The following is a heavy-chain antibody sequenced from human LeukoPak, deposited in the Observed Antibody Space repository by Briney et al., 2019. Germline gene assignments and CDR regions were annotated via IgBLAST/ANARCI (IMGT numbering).Heavy chain of an antibody. V-gene: IGHV3-66*01. J-gene: IGHJ4*02. CDR1: GLTASSNY. Sequence: PGGSLRLSCAASGLTASSNYMSWVRHAPGEGLEWVSVIYSGGSTYSADSVKGRFTISRDNSKNTLYLQLKSLRGEDTAVYYCARVRYSSGWYAGGDYWGQGTLVTVSS. CDR2: IYSGGST. CDR3: ARVRYSSGWYAGGDY. D-gene: IGHD6-19*01.